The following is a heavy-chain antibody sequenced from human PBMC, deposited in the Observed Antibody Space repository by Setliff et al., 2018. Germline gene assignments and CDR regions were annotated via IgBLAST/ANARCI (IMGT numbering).Heavy chain of an antibody. D-gene: IGHD2-2*01. V-gene: IGHV1-24*01. Sequence: ASVKVSCKVSGSTLTELTMYWVRQAPGKGLEWMGSFNPEDDEIIYAQKFLGRVTMTEDTSTDTAYMELSSLRFEDTAVYYCATGVFFLGYCSSTSCQLDYWGQGTLVTVSS. CDR1: GSTLTELT. CDR2: FNPEDDEI. CDR3: ATGVFFLGYCSSTSCQLDY. J-gene: IGHJ4*02.